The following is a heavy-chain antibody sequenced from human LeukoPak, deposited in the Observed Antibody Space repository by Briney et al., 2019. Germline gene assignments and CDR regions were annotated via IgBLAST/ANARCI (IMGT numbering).Heavy chain of an antibody. CDR3: ARHGLEPTSFYYYMDV. V-gene: IGHV4-39*01. CDR2: IYYSGST. Sequence: SETLSLTCTVSGGSISSTNYYWGWIRQPPGKGLEWIASIYYSGSTYYNPSLKSRVTISVDTSKNQCSLKVSSVTAADTAVYYCARHGLEPTSFYYYMDVWGKGTTVTVSS. D-gene: IGHD1-1*01. CDR1: GGSISSTNYY. J-gene: IGHJ6*03.